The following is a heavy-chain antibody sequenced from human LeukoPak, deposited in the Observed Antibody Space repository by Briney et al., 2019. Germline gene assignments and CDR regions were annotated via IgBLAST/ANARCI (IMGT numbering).Heavy chain of an antibody. CDR3: ARDTRRVRGIAGYYYGMDV. V-gene: IGHV4-30-4*01. J-gene: IGHJ6*04. D-gene: IGHD3-10*01. Sequence: SETLSLTCTVSGGSISSGDCYWSWIRQPPGKGLEWIGYIYYSGSTYYNPSLKSRVTISVDTSKNQFSLKLSSVTAADTAVYYCARDTRRVRGIAGYYYGMDVWGKGATVTVSS. CDR1: GGSISSGDCY. CDR2: IYYSGST.